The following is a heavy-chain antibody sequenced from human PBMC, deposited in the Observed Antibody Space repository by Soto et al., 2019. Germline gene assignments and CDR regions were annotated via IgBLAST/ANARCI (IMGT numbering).Heavy chain of an antibody. CDR1: GFTFSTYA. J-gene: IGHJ4*01. CDR3: AKDQGNTIVGASRGFAH. V-gene: IGHV3-23*01. Sequence: GGSLRLSCGVPGFTFSTYAMKWVRQAPGKGLEWLSLISGSGSGTYYAESVKGRFTISRDNSENTLYLQMNSLRAEDTAVDYCAKDQGNTIVGASRGFAHWGHGSLVTVSS. CDR2: ISGSGSGT. D-gene: IGHD1-26*01.